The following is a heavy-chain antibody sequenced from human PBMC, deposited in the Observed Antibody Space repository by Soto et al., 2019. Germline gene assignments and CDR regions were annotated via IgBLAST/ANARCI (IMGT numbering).Heavy chain of an antibody. CDR1: GFPFSSYT. CDR2: ISYDGSNK. J-gene: IGHJ4*02. D-gene: IGHD6-25*01. Sequence: PVGSLRLSCAASGFPFSSYTMHWVRQAPGKGLEWVAVISYDGSNKYYADSVKGRFTISRDNSKNTLSLQMNSLRTEDTAVYYCAKVQGGQAPVDYWGQGTLVTVSS. V-gene: IGHV3-30*18. CDR3: AKVQGGQAPVDY.